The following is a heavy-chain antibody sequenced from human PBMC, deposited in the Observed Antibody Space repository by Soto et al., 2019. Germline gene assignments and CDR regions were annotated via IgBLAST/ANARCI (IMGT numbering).Heavy chain of an antibody. CDR2: VYHTGST. CDR3: ATRLAAAGRFGFRARFDP. V-gene: IGHV4-4*09. CDR1: GASITTYY. Sequence: PPETLSLTCDVSGASITTYYWSWIRQAPGTGLEWIGNVYHTGSTDYNSSLKSRVTISVDTSKNQFSLRLSSVTAADTAGYYCATRLAAAGRFGFRARFDPWGQGTLVTVSS. J-gene: IGHJ5*02. D-gene: IGHD6-13*01.